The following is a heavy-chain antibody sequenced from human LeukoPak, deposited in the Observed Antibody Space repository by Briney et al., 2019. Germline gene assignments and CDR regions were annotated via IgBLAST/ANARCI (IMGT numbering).Heavy chain of an antibody. D-gene: IGHD2-15*01. CDR3: ATLCSGGSCYDTTRDY. V-gene: IGHV1-24*01. CDR1: GYTLTELS. J-gene: IGHJ4*02. Sequence: ASVTVSCTVSGYTLTELSMHWVRQAPGKGLEWMGGFDPEDGETIYAQKFQGRVTMTEDTSTDTAYMELSSLRSEDTAVYYCATLCSGGSCYDTTRDYWGQGTLVTVSS. CDR2: FDPEDGET.